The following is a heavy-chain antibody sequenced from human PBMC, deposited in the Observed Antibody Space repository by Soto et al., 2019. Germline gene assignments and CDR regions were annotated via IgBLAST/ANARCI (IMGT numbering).Heavy chain of an antibody. V-gene: IGHV1-69*13. D-gene: IGHD3-10*01. CDR1: GDTFSNYA. J-gene: IGHJ4*02. CDR2: IMPIFGTA. Sequence: SVKVSCKASGDTFSNYAITWVRQAPGQGLEWMGGIMPIFGTANYAQKFQGRVTITADESMSTAYMELSSLRSEDTAVYYCARGLGVRVTLYYFDYWGQGTLVTVSS. CDR3: ARGLGVRVTLYYFDY.